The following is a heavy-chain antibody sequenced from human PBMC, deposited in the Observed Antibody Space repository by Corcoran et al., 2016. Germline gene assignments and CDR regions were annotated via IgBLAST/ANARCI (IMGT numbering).Heavy chain of an antibody. CDR1: GYTFTGYY. V-gene: IGHV1-2*02. Sequence: QVQLVQSGAEVKKPGASVKVSCKASGYTFTGYYMHWVRQAPGQGLEWMGWINPNSGGTNYAQKFQGRVTMTRDTSISTAYMELSRLRSDDTAVYYCARDIAVVVAATANYYYYYGMDVWGQGTTVTVSS. J-gene: IGHJ6*02. CDR2: INPNSGGT. CDR3: ARDIAVVVAATANYYYYYGMDV. D-gene: IGHD2-15*01.